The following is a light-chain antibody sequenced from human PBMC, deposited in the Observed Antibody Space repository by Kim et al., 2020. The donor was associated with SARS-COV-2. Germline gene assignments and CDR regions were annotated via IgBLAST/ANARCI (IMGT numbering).Light chain of an antibody. CDR1: SSNIGSNT. CDR2: SDN. CDR3: AAWDDSLNGWV. V-gene: IGLV1-44*01. J-gene: IGLJ3*02. Sequence: ELTQPPSASGTPGQRVTISCSGSSSNIGSNTVNWYQQLPGTAPKLLIYSDNQRPSGVPDRFSGSKSGTSVSLAISGLQSEDEADYHCAAWDDSLNGWVFGVGTQLTVL.